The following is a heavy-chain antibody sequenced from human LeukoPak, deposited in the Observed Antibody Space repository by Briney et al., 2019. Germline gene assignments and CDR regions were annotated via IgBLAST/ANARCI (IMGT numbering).Heavy chain of an antibody. J-gene: IGHJ4*02. V-gene: IGHV3-23*01. CDR2: ISGSGGST. CDR3: AKGYCSGGSCYAVFDY. D-gene: IGHD2-15*01. CDR1: GFTFSSYA. Sequence: GGSLRLSCAASGFTFSSYAMSWVRQAPGKGLEWVSAISGSGGSTYYADSVKGRFTVSRDNSKNTLYLQMNSLRAEDTAVYYCAKGYCSGGSCYAVFDYWGQGTLVTVSS.